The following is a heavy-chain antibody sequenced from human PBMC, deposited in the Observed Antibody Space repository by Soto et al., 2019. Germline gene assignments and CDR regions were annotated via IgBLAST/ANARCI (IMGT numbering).Heavy chain of an antibody. D-gene: IGHD3-16*02. CDR2: IYYSGST. Sequence: SETLSLTCTVSGGSISSYYWSWIRQPPGKGLEWIGYIYYSGSTNYNPSLKSRVTISVDTSKNQFSLKLSSVTAADTAVYYCARRVDYVWGSYRYSPYFDYWGQGALVTVSS. V-gene: IGHV4-59*08. J-gene: IGHJ4*02. CDR1: GGSISSYY. CDR3: ARRVDYVWGSYRYSPYFDY.